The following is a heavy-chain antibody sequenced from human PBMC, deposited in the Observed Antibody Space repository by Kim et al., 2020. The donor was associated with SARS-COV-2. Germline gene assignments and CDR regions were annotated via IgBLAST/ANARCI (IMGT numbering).Heavy chain of an antibody. CDR3: TRLPGYSSGGSDY. D-gene: IGHD6-19*01. J-gene: IGHJ4*02. Sequence: GGSLRLSCAASGFTFSGSAMHWVRQASGKGLEWVGRIRSKANSYATAYAASVKGRFTISRDDSKNTAYLQMNSLKTEDTAVYYCTRLPGYSSGGSDYWGQGTLVTVSS. CDR1: GFTFSGSA. V-gene: IGHV3-73*01. CDR2: IRSKANSYAT.